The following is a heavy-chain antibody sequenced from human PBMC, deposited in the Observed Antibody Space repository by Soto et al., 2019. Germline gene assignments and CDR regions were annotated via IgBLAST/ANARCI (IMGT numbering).Heavy chain of an antibody. CDR2: ISSSSSYI. Sequence: PGGSLRLSCAASGFTFSSYSMNWVRQAPGKGLEWVSSISSSSSYIYYADSVKGRFTISRDNAKNSLYLQMNSLRAEDTAVYYCASENEEWLRYFDYWGQGTLVTVSS. D-gene: IGHD5-12*01. V-gene: IGHV3-21*01. J-gene: IGHJ4*02. CDR3: ASENEEWLRYFDY. CDR1: GFTFSSYS.